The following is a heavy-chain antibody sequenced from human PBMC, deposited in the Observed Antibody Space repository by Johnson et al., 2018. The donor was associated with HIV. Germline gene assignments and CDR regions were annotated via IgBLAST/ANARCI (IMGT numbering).Heavy chain of an antibody. D-gene: IGHD2-15*01. V-gene: IGHV3-13*01. J-gene: IGHJ3*02. CDR2: IGTAGDT. CDR1: GFTFSNVW. CDR3: ARETRGGGGAFDI. Sequence: VQLVESGGGLVQPGGSLRLSCAASGFTFSNVWMSWVRQVPGKGLEWVSAIGTAGDTYYPGSVKGRFTISRENAKNSLYLQMNSLRAGDTAVYYCARETRGGGGAFDIWGQGTMVTVSS.